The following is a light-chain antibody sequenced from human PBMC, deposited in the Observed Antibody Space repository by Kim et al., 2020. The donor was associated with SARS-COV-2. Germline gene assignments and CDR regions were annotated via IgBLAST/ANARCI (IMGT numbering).Light chain of an antibody. CDR1: TGSVTSSHY. CDR3: LLSYSGARV. J-gene: IGLJ3*02. Sequence: QAVVTQEPSLTVSPGGTVTLTCGSSTGSVTSSHYPYWLQQKPGQAPKTLIYDTHNKHSWTPARFSGFLLGGKAALTLSGAQPEDEAEYYCLLSYSGARVFGGGTQLTVL. V-gene: IGLV7-46*01. CDR2: DTH.